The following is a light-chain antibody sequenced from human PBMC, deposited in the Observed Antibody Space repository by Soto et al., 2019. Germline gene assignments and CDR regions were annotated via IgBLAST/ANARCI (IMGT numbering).Light chain of an antibody. CDR2: DVS. Sequence: QSVLTQPASVSGSPGQSITISCTGTSSDIGGYNYVSWYQQYPGEAPKVMIYDVSSRPSGVSNRFSGAKSGNTASLTISGLQAEDDADYYCSSYTSSTTVVFGGGTKLTVL. J-gene: IGLJ2*01. V-gene: IGLV2-14*03. CDR1: SSDIGGYNY. CDR3: SSYTSSTTVV.